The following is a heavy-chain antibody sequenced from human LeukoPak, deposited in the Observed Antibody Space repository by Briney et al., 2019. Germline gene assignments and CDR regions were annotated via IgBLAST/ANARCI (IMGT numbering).Heavy chain of an antibody. D-gene: IGHD3-10*01. CDR3: ARDWTMVRGVSRLRNQSPPAGY. CDR1: GGSISSGGYY. Sequence: SQTLSLTCTVSGGSISSGGYYWSWIRQPPGKGLEWIGYIYHSGSTYYNPSLKSRVTISVDRSKNQFSLKLSSVTAADTAVYYCARDWTMVRGVSRLRNQSPPAGYWGQGTLVTVSS. V-gene: IGHV4-30-2*01. CDR2: IYHSGST. J-gene: IGHJ4*02.